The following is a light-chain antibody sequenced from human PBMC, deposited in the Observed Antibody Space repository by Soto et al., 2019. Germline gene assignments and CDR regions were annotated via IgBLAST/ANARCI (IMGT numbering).Light chain of an antibody. CDR2: GAS. Sequence: EIVLTQSPGTLSLSPGERATLSCRASQSVSSSYLAWYQQKPGQAPRLLIYGASSRATGIPDRFSGSGSGTDFTLTISRLETEDIAVYYCQQYGSSPYTFGQGNKLESK. V-gene: IGKV3-20*01. CDR3: QQYGSSPYT. J-gene: IGKJ2*01. CDR1: QSVSSSY.